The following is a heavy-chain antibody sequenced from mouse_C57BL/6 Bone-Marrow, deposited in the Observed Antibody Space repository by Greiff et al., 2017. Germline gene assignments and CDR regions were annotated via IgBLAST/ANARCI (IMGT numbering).Heavy chain of an antibody. CDR3: ARGHYYAMDY. J-gene: IGHJ4*01. CDR1: GYTFTDYY. Sequence: EVQLQQSGPVLVKPGASVKMSCKASGYTFTDYYMNWVKQSHGKSLEWIGVINPYNGGTSYNQKFKGKATLTVDKSSSTAYMDLNSLTSEDSAVYYCARGHYYAMDYWGQGTSVTVSS. V-gene: IGHV1-19*01. CDR2: INPYNGGT.